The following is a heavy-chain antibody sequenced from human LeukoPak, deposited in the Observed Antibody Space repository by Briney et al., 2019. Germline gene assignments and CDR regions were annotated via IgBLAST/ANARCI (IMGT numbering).Heavy chain of an antibody. CDR3: VRPYGSGSYYTFFHY. J-gene: IGHJ4*02. D-gene: IGHD3-10*01. CDR2: IRNKRNSYTT. V-gene: IGHV3-72*01. Sequence: GGSLRHSCAASGFIFSDHYMHWVRQAPGMGLEWVGRIRNKRNSYTTLYAASAKGRFTISRDDSKNSLSLQMNSLKTEDTAVYYCVRPYGSGSYYTFFHYWGQGTLVTVSS. CDR1: GFIFSDHY.